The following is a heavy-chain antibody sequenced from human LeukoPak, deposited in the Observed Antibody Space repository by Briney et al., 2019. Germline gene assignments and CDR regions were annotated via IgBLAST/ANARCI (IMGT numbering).Heavy chain of an antibody. D-gene: IGHD3-22*01. CDR1: GFTFSSYE. Sequence: GGSLRLSCAASGFTFSSYEMNWVRQAPGKGLEWVSYISSSGSTIYYADSVKGRFTISRDNAKNSLYLQMNSLRAEDTALYYCARVSSYDSSGYHFDYWGQGTLVTVPS. J-gene: IGHJ4*02. CDR3: ARVSSYDSSGYHFDY. V-gene: IGHV3-48*03. CDR2: ISSSGSTI.